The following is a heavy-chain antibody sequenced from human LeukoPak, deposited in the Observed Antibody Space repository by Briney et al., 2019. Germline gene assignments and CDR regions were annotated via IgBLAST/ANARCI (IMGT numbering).Heavy chain of an antibody. CDR3: AREVPYYFDY. CDR1: GGSISNYY. Sequence: SETLSLTCTVSGGSISNYYWSWIRQSAGKGLEWIGRIYNSGSTNYNPSLKSRVTMSVETSKNQFSLKLSSVTAADTALYYCAREVPYYFDYWGQGTLVTVSS. J-gene: IGHJ4*02. V-gene: IGHV4-4*07. CDR2: IYNSGST. D-gene: IGHD2-2*01.